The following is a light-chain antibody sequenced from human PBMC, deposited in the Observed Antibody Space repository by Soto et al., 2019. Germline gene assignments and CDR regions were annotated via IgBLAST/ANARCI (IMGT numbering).Light chain of an antibody. J-gene: IGKJ1*01. V-gene: IGKV3-15*01. Sequence: EIVMTQSPATRSVSAVRTSTISSIAIQTIGTNLAWYQQKPGQPPRLLIYDASTRATDIPARFTGSGSGTEFTLTISSLQSEDFAVYYCQQYNNWPPTWTFGQGTKVDIK. CDR2: DAS. CDR1: QTIGTN. CDR3: QQYNNWPPTWT.